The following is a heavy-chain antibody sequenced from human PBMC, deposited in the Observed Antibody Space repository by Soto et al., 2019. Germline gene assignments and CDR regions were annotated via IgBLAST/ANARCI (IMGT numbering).Heavy chain of an antibody. CDR3: AKDNGGDSGYDGGCFDY. CDR1: GFTFSSYA. V-gene: IGHV3-23*01. Sequence: GGSLRLSCAASGFTFSSYAMSWVRQAPGKGLEWVSAISGSGGSTYYADSVKGRFTISRDNSKNTLYLQMNILRAEDTAVYYCAKDNGGDSGYDGGCFDYWGQGTLVTVSS. D-gene: IGHD5-12*01. J-gene: IGHJ4*02. CDR2: ISGSGGST.